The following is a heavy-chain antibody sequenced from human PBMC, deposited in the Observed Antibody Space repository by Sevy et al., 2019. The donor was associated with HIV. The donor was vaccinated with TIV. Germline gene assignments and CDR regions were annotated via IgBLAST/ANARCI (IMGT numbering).Heavy chain of an antibody. CDR3: ARDRQGITVAGTAIDY. J-gene: IGHJ4*02. D-gene: IGHD6-19*01. Sequence: GGSLRLSCTASGFTLSNYEMNWVRQAPGKGLEWVSYITVSGSSTYYAHSVKGRFTISRDNAKNSLYLQMNSLRAEDTAVYYCARDRQGITVAGTAIDYWGQGALVTVSS. CDR1: GFTLSNYE. V-gene: IGHV3-48*03. CDR2: ITVSGSST.